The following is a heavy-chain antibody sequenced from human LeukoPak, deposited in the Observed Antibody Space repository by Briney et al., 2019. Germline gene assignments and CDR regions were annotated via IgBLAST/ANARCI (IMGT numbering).Heavy chain of an antibody. D-gene: IGHD6-19*01. CDR1: GGSISIYY. Sequence: SETLSLTCTVSGGSISIYYWSWVRQPAGKGLEWIGRIYTSGSTNYNPSLKSRVTMSVDTSKNQFSLKLSSVTAADTAVYYCASGSGWYDNWFDPWGQGTLVTVSS. CDR3: ASGSGWYDNWFDP. V-gene: IGHV4-4*07. J-gene: IGHJ5*02. CDR2: IYTSGST.